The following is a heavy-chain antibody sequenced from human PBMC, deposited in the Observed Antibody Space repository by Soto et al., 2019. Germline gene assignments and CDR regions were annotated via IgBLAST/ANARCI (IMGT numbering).Heavy chain of an antibody. CDR1: EFTFSNYA. CDR3: ANLHSSGYYPRDDI. J-gene: IGHJ3*02. Sequence: GGSLRLSCAASEFTFSNYAMSWVRQAPGKGLEWVSAISYGGGTTYYADSVKGRFTISRDNSKNTLYLQMNSLRAEDTAVYYCANLHSSGYYPRDDIWGQGTMVTVSS. V-gene: IGHV3-23*01. D-gene: IGHD3-22*01. CDR2: ISYGGGTT.